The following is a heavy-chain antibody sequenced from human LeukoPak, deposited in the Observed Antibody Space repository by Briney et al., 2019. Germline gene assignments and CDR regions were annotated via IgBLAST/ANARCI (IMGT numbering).Heavy chain of an antibody. CDR2: ISYDGSNK. V-gene: IGHV3-30-3*01. J-gene: IGHJ4*02. CDR3: ARGGQWLIRGPGSFDY. Sequence: PGGSLRLSCVVSGFTFSTYWMHWVRQGPGKGLEWVAVISYDGSNKYYADSVKGRFTISRDNSKNTLYLQMNSLRAEDTAVYYCARGGQWLIRGPGSFDYWGQGTLVTVSS. CDR1: GFTFSTYW. D-gene: IGHD6-19*01.